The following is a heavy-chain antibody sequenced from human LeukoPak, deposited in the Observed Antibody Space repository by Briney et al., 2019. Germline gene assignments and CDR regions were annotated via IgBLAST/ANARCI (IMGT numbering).Heavy chain of an antibody. CDR1: GFTFSSYW. J-gene: IGHJ4*02. CDR2: SNSDGSST. V-gene: IGHV3-74*01. D-gene: IGHD2-21*02. Sequence: GGSLRLSCGVSGFTFSSYWMHWVRHASGKGLVWVSRSNSDGSSTRYADSVKGRFTISRDNAKNTLYLQMNSLRAEDTAVYYCARGVRGGDWLDYWGQGTLVTVSS. CDR3: ARGVRGGDWLDY.